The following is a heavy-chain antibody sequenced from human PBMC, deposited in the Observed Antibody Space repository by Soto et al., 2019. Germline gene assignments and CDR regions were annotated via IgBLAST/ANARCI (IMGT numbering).Heavy chain of an antibody. D-gene: IGHD7-27*01. Sequence: QVQLQESGPGLVKPSQTLSLTCSVSGDSIRGGGHYWNWIRQFPGKVLEWIGYVYHSGSTHYNPSLRGRLTISIDTSKNTFSLRLISVTAADTALYYCARDTGLAPTVWGYWGHGTQVTVSS. V-gene: IGHV4-31*03. CDR3: ARDTGLAPTVWGY. CDR1: GDSIRGGGHY. CDR2: VYHSGST. J-gene: IGHJ4*03.